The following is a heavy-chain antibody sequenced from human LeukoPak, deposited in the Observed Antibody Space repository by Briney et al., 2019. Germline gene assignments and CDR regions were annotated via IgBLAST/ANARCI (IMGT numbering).Heavy chain of an antibody. CDR1: GFTFSSYE. V-gene: IGHV3-30*02. Sequence: GGSLRLSCAASGFTFSSYEMNWVRQSPGKGLEWVAFIRSDGTNKYYADSVKGRFTISRDNSKNTLYLQMNSLRAEDTAVYYCAKGGGYEAQYYYYYLDVWGKGTTVTISS. CDR2: IRSDGTNK. D-gene: IGHD5-12*01. J-gene: IGHJ6*03. CDR3: AKGGGYEAQYYYYYLDV.